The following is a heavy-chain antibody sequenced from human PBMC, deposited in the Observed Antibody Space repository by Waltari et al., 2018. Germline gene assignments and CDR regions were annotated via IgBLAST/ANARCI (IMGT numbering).Heavy chain of an antibody. CDR1: GDSVSSNSAA. CDR3: ARHGYSSGPFDY. Sequence: QVQLQQSGPGLVKPSQTLSLTCAISGDSVSSNSAAWNWIRQSPSRGLEWLGRTYYRSKWYDDYAVSVKSRITINANTAKNQFSLKLSSVTAADTAVYYCARHGYSSGPFDYWGQGTLVTVSS. CDR2: TYYRSKWYD. D-gene: IGHD5-18*01. J-gene: IGHJ4*02. V-gene: IGHV6-1*01.